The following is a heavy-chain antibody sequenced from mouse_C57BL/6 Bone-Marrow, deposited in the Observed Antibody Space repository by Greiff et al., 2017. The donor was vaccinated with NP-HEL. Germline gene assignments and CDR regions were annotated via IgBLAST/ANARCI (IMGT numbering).Heavy chain of an antibody. CDR3: ARDYDYDHYAMDY. CDR1: GFTFSDYG. J-gene: IGHJ4*01. CDR2: ISSGSSTI. D-gene: IGHD2-4*01. Sequence: EVNLVESGGGLVKPGGSLKLSCAASGFTFSDYGMHWVRQAPEKGLEWVAYISSGSSTIYYADTVKGRFTISRDNAKNTLFLQMTSLRSEDTAMYYCARDYDYDHYAMDYWGQGTSVTVSS. V-gene: IGHV5-17*01.